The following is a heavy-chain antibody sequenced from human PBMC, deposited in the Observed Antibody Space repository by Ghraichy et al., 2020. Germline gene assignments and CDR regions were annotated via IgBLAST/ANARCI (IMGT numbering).Heavy chain of an antibody. CDR2: IYYSGST. J-gene: IGHJ5*02. Sequence: ETLSLTCIVSGGSISSSSYYWGWIRQPPGKGLEWIGSIYYSGSTYYNPSLKSRVTISVDTSKNQFSLKLSSVTAADTAVYYCAGHALIDYDFWSGYYQYNWFDPWGQGTLVTVSS. CDR3: AGHALIDYDFWSGYYQYNWFDP. D-gene: IGHD3-3*01. CDR1: GGSISSSSYY. V-gene: IGHV4-39*01.